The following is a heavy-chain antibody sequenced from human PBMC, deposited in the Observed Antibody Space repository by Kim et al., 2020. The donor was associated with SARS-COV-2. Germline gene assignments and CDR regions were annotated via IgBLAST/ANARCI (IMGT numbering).Heavy chain of an antibody. Sequence: SETLSLTCTVSGGSISSSSYYWGWIRQPPGKGLEWIGSIYYSGSTYYNPSLKSRVTISVDTSKNQFSLKLSSVTAADTAVYYCARLETIYQGGMDVWGQGTTVTVSS. J-gene: IGHJ6*02. V-gene: IGHV4-39*01. CDR3: ARLETIYQGGMDV. D-gene: IGHD3-9*01. CDR2: IYYSGST. CDR1: GGSISSSSYY.